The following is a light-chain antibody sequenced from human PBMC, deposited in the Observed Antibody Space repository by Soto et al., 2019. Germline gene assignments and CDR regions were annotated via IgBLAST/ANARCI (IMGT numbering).Light chain of an antibody. J-gene: IGKJ4*01. CDR3: QQRSNWPPALT. Sequence: PGERATLSCGASESVSARYLAWYQQKPGLAPRLLIYDASIRATGIPDRFSGRGSGTDFTLTISSLEPEDFAVYYCQQRSNWPPALTFGGGTKVDIK. CDR1: ESVSARY. V-gene: IGKV3-11*01. CDR2: DAS.